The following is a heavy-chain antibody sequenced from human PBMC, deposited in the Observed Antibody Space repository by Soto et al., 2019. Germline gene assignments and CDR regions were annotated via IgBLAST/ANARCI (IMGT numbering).Heavy chain of an antibody. V-gene: IGHV3-33*01. CDR2: IWYDGSNK. CDR3: ARGGFGYVGHYFDY. Sequence: PGGSLRLSCAASGFTFSSYGMHWVRQAPGKGLEWVAVIWYDGSNKYYADSVKGRFTISRDNSKNTLYLQMNSLRAEDTAVYYCARGGFGYVGHYFDYWGQGTLVTVSS. D-gene: IGHD5-12*01. J-gene: IGHJ4*02. CDR1: GFTFSSYG.